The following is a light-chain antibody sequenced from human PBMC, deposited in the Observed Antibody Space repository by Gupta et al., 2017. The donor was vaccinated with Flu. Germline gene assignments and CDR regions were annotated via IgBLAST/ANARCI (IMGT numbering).Light chain of an antibody. J-gene: IGKJ1*01. Sequence: DVVMTQSQPSRLVTPGPAASISCRTSQSLVYSDGNTYFHWFQQRPGQSPRRLIYIVSNREAGVPDRFSGSGSGTDFTLKISRVEAEDVGLYYCMQGTHWPWAFGEGTKVEI. CDR1: QSLVYSDGNTY. V-gene: IGKV2-30*01. CDR3: MQGTHWPWA. CDR2: IVS.